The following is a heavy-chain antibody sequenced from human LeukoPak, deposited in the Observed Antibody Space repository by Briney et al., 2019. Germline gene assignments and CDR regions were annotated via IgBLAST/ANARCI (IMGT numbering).Heavy chain of an antibody. CDR1: GYSFTSYW. CDR3: ARHSDHLLANYDSSGYYPYYFDY. CDR2: IHPGDSDT. J-gene: IGHJ4*02. V-gene: IGHV5-51*01. Sequence: GESLKISCKGSGYSFTSYWIGWVRQMPGKGLEWMGIIHPGDSDTRYSPSFQGQVTISADKSISTAYLQWSSLKASDTAMYYCARHSDHLLANYDSSGYYPYYFDYWGQGTLVTVSS. D-gene: IGHD3-22*01.